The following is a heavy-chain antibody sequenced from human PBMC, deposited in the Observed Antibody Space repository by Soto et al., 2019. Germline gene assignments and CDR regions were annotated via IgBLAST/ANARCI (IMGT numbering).Heavy chain of an antibody. CDR1: GFTVSSNY. CDR2: IYSGGST. V-gene: IGHV3-53*04. CDR3: ARTGGDYGDAFDI. J-gene: IGHJ3*02. Sequence: VGSLRLSCAASGFTVSSNYMSWVRQAPGKGLEWVSVIYSGGSTYYADSVKGRFTISRHNSKNTLYLQMNSLRAEDTAVYYCARTGGDYGDAFDIWGQGTMVTVSS. D-gene: IGHD4-17*01.